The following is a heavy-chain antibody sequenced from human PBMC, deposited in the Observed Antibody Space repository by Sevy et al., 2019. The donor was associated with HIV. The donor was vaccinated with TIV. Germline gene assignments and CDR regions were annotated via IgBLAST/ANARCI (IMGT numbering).Heavy chain of an antibody. D-gene: IGHD1-1*01. V-gene: IGHV1-69*13. CDR1: GGPFNTYA. CDR2: IIPLFGTT. J-gene: IGHJ6*02. Sequence: ASVKVSCKASGGPFNTYAITWIRQAPGQGLEWMGGIIPLFGTTNYAQKFQGRVTITGDESRNTAYLEVSSLRSEDTAGYYCAGGVGGSVRLERLPSYYGVDVWGQGTTVTVSS. CDR3: AGGVGGSVRLERLPSYYGVDV.